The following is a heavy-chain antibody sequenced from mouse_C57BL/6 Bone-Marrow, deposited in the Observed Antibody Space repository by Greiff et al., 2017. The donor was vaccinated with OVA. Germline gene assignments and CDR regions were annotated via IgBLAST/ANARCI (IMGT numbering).Heavy chain of an antibody. J-gene: IGHJ2*01. CDR3: ARDSGRAVDY. CDR1: GYSITSGYY. D-gene: IGHD3-3*01. Sequence: EVKLVESGPGLVKPSQSLSLTCSVTGYSITSGYYWNWIRQFPGNKLEWMGYISYDGSNNYNPSLKNRISITRDTSKNQFFLKLNSVTTEDTATYYCARDSGRAVDYWGQGTTLTVSS. V-gene: IGHV3-6*01. CDR2: ISYDGSN.